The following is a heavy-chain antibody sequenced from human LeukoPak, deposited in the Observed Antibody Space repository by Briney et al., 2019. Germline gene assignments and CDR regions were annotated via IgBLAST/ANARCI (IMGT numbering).Heavy chain of an antibody. CDR3: ARVYCSGGSCYLGFDY. V-gene: IGHV3-21*01. D-gene: IGHD2-15*01. J-gene: IGHJ4*02. CDR2: IGSSSSYI. CDR1: GFTFSSYS. Sequence: PGGSLRLSCAASGFTFSSYSMNWVRQAPGKGLEWVSSIGSSSSYIYYADSVKGRFTISRDNAKNSLYLQMNSLRAEDTAVYYCARVYCSGGSCYLGFDYWGQGTLVTVSS.